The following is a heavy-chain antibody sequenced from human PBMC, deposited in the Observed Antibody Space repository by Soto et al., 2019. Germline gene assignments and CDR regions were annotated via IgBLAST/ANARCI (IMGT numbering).Heavy chain of an antibody. CDR2: IYYSGNT. V-gene: IGHV4-39*07. Sequence: PSETLSLTCTVSGGSISSSSYYWGWIRQPPGKGLEWIGSIYYSGNTYYNPSLKSRVTISVDKSNNQFSLKMRYLTAADTAVYYCATLPPRIEVTVLPIPTWGQGTLVTVS. CDR3: ATLPPRIEVTVLPIPT. D-gene: IGHD2-2*02. J-gene: IGHJ5*02. CDR1: GGSISSSSYY.